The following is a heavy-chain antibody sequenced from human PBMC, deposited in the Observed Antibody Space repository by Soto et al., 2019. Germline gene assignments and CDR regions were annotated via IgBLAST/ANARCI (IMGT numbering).Heavy chain of an antibody. CDR3: ARDPRANGYCSGGSCYHPVWWFDP. J-gene: IGHJ5*02. Sequence: GGSLRLSCAASGFTFSSYGMHWVRQAPGKGLEWVAVIWYDGSNKYYADSVKGRFTISRDNSKNTLYLQMNSLRAEDTAVYYCARDPRANGYCSGGSCYHPVWWFDPWGQGTLVTVSS. CDR2: IWYDGSNK. CDR1: GFTFSSYG. V-gene: IGHV3-33*01. D-gene: IGHD2-15*01.